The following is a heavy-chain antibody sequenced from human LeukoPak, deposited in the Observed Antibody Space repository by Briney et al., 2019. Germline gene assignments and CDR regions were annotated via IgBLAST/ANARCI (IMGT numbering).Heavy chain of an antibody. D-gene: IGHD6-19*01. V-gene: IGHV1-2*06. J-gene: IGHJ3*02. Sequence: ASVKVSCKASGYTFTGYYMHWVRQAPGQGLEWMGRINPNSGGTNYAQKFQGRVTMTRDTSLSTDYMELRKLRSDDTAVYYCAGGSGWYKNAFDIWGQGTMVTASS. CDR2: INPNSGGT. CDR1: GYTFTGYY. CDR3: AGGSGWYKNAFDI.